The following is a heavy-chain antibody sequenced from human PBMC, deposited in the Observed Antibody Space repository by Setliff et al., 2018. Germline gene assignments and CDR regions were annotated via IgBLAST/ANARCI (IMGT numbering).Heavy chain of an antibody. CDR2: ISSSGSTI. D-gene: IGHD6-13*01. CDR3: ARASYSSSWTYFDY. CDR1: GFTFSDYY. V-gene: IGHV3-11*04. J-gene: IGHJ4*02. Sequence: LSLSCAASGFTFSDYYMSWIRQAPGKGLEWVSYISSSGSTIYYADSVKGRFTISRDNAKNSLYLQMNSLRAEDTAVYYCARASYSSSWTYFDYWGQGTLVTVSS.